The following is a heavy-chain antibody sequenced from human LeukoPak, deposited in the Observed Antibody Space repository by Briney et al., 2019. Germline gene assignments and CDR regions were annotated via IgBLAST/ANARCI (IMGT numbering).Heavy chain of an antibody. CDR2: ISGSNGNT. V-gene: IGHV1-18*01. J-gene: IGHJ4*02. CDR1: GYTLSSSG. Sequence: ASVKVSCKASGYTLSSSGFSWVRQAPGQGLEWMGWISGSNGNTNYAPKLQGRVTMTTDTSTSTAYMELRSLRSDDRGVYYCARMRYGSNCFDYWGQGTLVTVSS. D-gene: IGHD4-17*01. CDR3: ARMRYGSNCFDY.